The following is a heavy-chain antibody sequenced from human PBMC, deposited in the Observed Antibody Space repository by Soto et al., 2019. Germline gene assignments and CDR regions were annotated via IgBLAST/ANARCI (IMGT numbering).Heavy chain of an antibody. CDR1: GGTFNTFF. D-gene: IGHD3-10*01. Sequence: SVKVSCKASGGTFNTFFINWVRQAPGQGLEWKGRIIPFLALTNYTQKFQDRLTIIADKSTGTAYMELDSLRSEDTAVYFCLRSAITMFRGVMAPNWFAFWGQGTLVTVSS. CDR2: IIPFLALT. V-gene: IGHV1-69*02. CDR3: LRSAITMFRGVMAPNWFAF. J-gene: IGHJ5*01.